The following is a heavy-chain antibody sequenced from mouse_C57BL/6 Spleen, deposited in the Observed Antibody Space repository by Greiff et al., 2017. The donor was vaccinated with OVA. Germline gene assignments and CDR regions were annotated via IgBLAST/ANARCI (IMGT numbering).Heavy chain of an antibody. J-gene: IGHJ4*01. V-gene: IGHV1-82*01. CDR1: GYAFSSSW. CDR3: ARRGDYAMDY. Sequence: VQLQQSGPELVKPGASVKISCKASGYAFSSSWMNWVKQRPGKGLEWIGRIYPGDGDTNYNGKFKGKATLTADKSSSTAYMQISSQTSEDSAVYLCARRGDYAMDYWGQGTSVTVSS. CDR2: IYPGDGDT.